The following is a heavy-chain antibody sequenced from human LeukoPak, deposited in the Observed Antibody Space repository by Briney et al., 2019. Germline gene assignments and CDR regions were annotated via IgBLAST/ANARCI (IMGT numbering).Heavy chain of an antibody. V-gene: IGHV4-34*01. Sequence: SETLSLTCAVYGGSFSGYYWSWIHQPPGTGLEWIAEINNSGTTNYNPSLKGRVTISIDTSKNQFSLKLSSVTAADTAVYYCASSRGYTSGLWYYYMDVWGKGTTVTVSS. CDR2: INNSGTT. CDR3: ASSRGYTSGLWYYYMDV. J-gene: IGHJ6*03. D-gene: IGHD6-25*01. CDR1: GGSFSGYY.